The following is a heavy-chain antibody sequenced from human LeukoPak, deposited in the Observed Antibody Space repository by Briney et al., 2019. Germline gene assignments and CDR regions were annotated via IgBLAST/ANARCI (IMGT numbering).Heavy chain of an antibody. J-gene: IGHJ5*02. D-gene: IGHD1-26*01. CDR2: INHSGST. CDR3: ARGLIVGATTRFRWFDP. Sequence: SETLSLTCTVSGYSISSGYYWSWIRQPPGKGLEWIGEINHSGSTNYNPSLKSRVTISVDTSKNQFSLKLSSVTAADTAVYYCARGLIVGATTRFRWFDPWGQGTLVTVSS. CDR1: GYSISSGYY. V-gene: IGHV4-38-2*02.